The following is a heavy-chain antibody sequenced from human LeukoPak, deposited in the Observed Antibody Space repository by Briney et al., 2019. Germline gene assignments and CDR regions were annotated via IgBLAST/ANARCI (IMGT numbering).Heavy chain of an antibody. Sequence: PGGSLRLSCVASGFTFSDYYMSWIRQAPGKGLEWVSYISSSGGTISYADSVKGRFTISRDNAKNSLYLQMNSLRAEDTAVYYCARVGMIAAAGSNDYWGQGTLVTVSS. CDR3: ARVGMIAAAGSNDY. V-gene: IGHV3-11*01. CDR2: ISSSGGTI. J-gene: IGHJ4*02. CDR1: GFTFSDYY. D-gene: IGHD6-13*01.